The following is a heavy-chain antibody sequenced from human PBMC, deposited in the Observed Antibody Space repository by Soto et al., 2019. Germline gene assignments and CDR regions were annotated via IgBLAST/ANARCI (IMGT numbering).Heavy chain of an antibody. CDR2: IYSGGST. CDR1: GFTVSSNY. D-gene: IGHD6-25*01. CDR3: ARAARGYGMDV. J-gene: IGHJ6*02. Sequence: AGGSLRLSCAASGFTVSSNYMSWVRQAPGKGLEWVSVIYSGGSTYYADSVKGRFTISRDNSKNTLYLQMNSLRAEDTAVYYCARAARGYGMDVWGQGTTVTVSS. V-gene: IGHV3-53*01.